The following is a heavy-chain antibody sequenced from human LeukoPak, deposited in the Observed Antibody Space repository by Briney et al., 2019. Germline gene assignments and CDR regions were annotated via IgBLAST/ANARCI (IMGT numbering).Heavy chain of an antibody. V-gene: IGHV3-30*02. CDR2: IQYDGSNR. J-gene: IGHJ4*02. CDR3: AKDRVAGTDDFDC. Sequence: GGSLRLSCAASGFTFSNYGMHWVRQAPGKGLEWVAFIQYDGSNRYYADSVKGRFTISRDNAKNTLYLQMNSLRTEGTAVYYCAKDRVAGTDDFDCWGQGTLVTVSS. D-gene: IGHD1-7*01. CDR1: GFTFSNYG.